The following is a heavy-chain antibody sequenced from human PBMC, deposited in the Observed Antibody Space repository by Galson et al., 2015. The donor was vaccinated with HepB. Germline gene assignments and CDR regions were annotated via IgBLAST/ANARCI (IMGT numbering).Heavy chain of an antibody. V-gene: IGHV1-69*04. CDR2: IIPILGIA. Sequence: SVKVSCKASGGTFSSYAISWVRQAPGQGLEWMGRIIPILGIANYAQKFQGRVTITADKSTSTAYMELSSLRSEDTAVYYCANLARGYSYGRDAFDIWGQGTMVTVSS. J-gene: IGHJ3*02. D-gene: IGHD5-18*01. CDR3: ANLARGYSYGRDAFDI. CDR1: GGTFSSYA.